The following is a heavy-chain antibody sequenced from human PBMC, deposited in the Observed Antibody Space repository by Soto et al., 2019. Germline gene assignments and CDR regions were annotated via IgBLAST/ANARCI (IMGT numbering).Heavy chain of an antibody. Sequence: QVQLQESGPGLVKPSETLSLTCTVSGGSISSYYWSWIRQPPGKGLEWIGYIDYSGSTNYNHSLKSLVTISVYTSKNQFSLKLISVTAADTAVYYCARVGGVATSDFDYWVQGTLVTVSS. V-gene: IGHV4-59*01. J-gene: IGHJ4*02. CDR2: IDYSGST. D-gene: IGHD5-12*01. CDR1: GGSISSYY. CDR3: ARVGGVATSDFDY.